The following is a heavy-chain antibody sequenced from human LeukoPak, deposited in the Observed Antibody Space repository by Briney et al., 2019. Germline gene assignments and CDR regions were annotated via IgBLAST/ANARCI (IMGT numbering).Heavy chain of an antibody. V-gene: IGHV3-21*01. Sequence: GGSLRLSCAASGFTFSSYSMNWVRQAPGKGLKWVSSISSSSSYIYYADSVKGRFTISRDNAKNSLYLQVNSLRAEDTAVYYCARADTTHPYYFDYWGQGTLVTVSS. D-gene: IGHD5-18*01. CDR2: ISSSSSYI. J-gene: IGHJ4*02. CDR3: ARADTTHPYYFDY. CDR1: GFTFSSYS.